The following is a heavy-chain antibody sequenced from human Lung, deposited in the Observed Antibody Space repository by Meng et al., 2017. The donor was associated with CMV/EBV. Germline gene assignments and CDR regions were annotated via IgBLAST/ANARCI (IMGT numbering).Heavy chain of an antibody. CDR2: IYYSGST. CDR1: GGSISSGGFY. D-gene: IGHD4-17*01. Sequence: VPLQESGPGLVKPSHTLSLTCTGSGGSISSGGFYWSWIRQHPGKGLEWIGYIYYSGSTYYNPSLRSRVAISIDTSKNHFSLKLTSVTAADTAVYFCARTNYGDYNWFDPWGQGTLVTVSS. V-gene: IGHV4-31*03. J-gene: IGHJ5*02. CDR3: ARTNYGDYNWFDP.